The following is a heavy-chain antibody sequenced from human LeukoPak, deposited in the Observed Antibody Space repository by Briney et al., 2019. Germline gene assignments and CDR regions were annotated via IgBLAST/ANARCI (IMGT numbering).Heavy chain of an antibody. V-gene: IGHV1-8*02. J-gene: IGHJ4*02. CDR2: MNPNSGNT. D-gene: IGHD6-13*01. CDR3: ARAGLGAAAGTADY. Sequence: ASVKVSCKASGHTFTSYDINWVRQATGQGLEWMGWMNPNSGNTAYAQKFQGRVTMTRNTSISTAYMELRSLRSDDTAVYYCARAGLGAAAGTADYWGQGTLVTVSS. CDR1: GHTFTSYD.